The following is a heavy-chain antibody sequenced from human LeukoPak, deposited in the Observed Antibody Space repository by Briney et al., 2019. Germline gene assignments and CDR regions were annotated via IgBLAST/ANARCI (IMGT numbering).Heavy chain of an antibody. J-gene: IGHJ4*02. Sequence: ASVTVSCKASGYTFTGYYVHWVRQAPGQGLEWMGWINPNSGGTNYAQKFQGRVTMTRDTSISTAYMELSRLRSDDTAVYYCARSIAAAGGDIDYWGQGTLVTVSS. V-gene: IGHV1-2*02. CDR2: INPNSGGT. CDR1: GYTFTGYY. D-gene: IGHD6-13*01. CDR3: ARSIAAAGGDIDY.